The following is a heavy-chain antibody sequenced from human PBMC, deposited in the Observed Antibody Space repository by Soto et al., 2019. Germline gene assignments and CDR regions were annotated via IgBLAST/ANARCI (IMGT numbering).Heavy chain of an antibody. Sequence: SETLSLTCGVSGGTIRSPDWWTWVRQPPGKGLEWIGEIFQSGSTNYTPSLESRITISVDKSKNQFSLTLTSVTAADTAVYFCARGRGRYSSGWSWFDPWGQGILVTVSS. D-gene: IGHD6-19*01. CDR2: IFQSGST. CDR1: GGTIRSPDW. CDR3: ARGRGRYSSGWSWFDP. J-gene: IGHJ5*02. V-gene: IGHV4-4*02.